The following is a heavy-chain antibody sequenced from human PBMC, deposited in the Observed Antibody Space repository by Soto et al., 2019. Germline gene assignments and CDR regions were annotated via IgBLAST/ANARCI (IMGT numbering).Heavy chain of an antibody. CDR1: GASISGFY. V-gene: IGHV4-4*07. CDR2: IYAAGTT. CDR3: VRDATKTLRDWFDS. D-gene: IGHD1-1*01. J-gene: IGHJ5*01. Sequence: PXETLSVPRTVSGASISGFYWGWIRKSAGKGLEWIGRIYAAGTTDYNPSLKSRVMMSVDTSKKQFSLKLRSVTAADTAVYYCVRDATKTLRDWFDSWGQGISVTVSS.